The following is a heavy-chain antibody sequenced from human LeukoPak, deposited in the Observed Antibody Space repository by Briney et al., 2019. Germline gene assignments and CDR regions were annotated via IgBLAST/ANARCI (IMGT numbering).Heavy chain of an antibody. Sequence: GGSLRPSCAASGFTFSSYSMNWVRQAPGKGLEWVSYISSSSSTIYYADSVKGRFTISRDNAKNSLYLQMNSLRAEDTAVYYRARDRDVTYYYDSSGYYRDYWGQGTLVTVSS. J-gene: IGHJ4*02. CDR1: GFTFSSYS. CDR3: ARDRDVTYYYDSSGYYRDY. V-gene: IGHV3-48*01. D-gene: IGHD3-22*01. CDR2: ISSSSSTI.